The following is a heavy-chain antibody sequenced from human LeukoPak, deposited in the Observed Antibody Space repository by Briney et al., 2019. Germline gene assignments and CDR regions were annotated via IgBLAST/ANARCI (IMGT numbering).Heavy chain of an antibody. CDR3: AKDIGSYYDY. CDR1: GFTFSSNG. Sequence: GGSLRLSCVASGFTFSSNGMHWVRQAPGKGLAWVTFIQYDGSKKYYADSVKGRFTISRDNSKNTLYPEMNSLRAEDTAVYYCAKDIGSYYDYWGQGILVTVSS. J-gene: IGHJ4*02. CDR2: IQYDGSKK. D-gene: IGHD3-10*01. V-gene: IGHV3-30*02.